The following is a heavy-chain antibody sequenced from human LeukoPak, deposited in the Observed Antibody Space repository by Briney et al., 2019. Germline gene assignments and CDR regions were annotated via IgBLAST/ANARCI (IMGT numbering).Heavy chain of an antibody. CDR3: ARAGGYYDSSGYYPGY. V-gene: IGHV1-46*01. D-gene: IGHD3-22*01. Sequence: ASVKVSCKASGYTFTSYYKHWVRQAPGQGLEWMGIINPSGGSTSYAQKFQGRVTMTRDTYTSTVYMELSSLRSEDTAVYYCARAGGYYDSSGYYPGYWGQGTLVTVSS. J-gene: IGHJ4*02. CDR2: INPSGGST. CDR1: GYTFTSYY.